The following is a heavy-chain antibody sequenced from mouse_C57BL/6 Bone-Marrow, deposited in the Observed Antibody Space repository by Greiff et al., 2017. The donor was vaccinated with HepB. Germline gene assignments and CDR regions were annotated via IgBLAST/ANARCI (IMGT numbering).Heavy chain of an antibody. CDR1: GYTFTNYW. V-gene: IGHV1-63*01. CDR2: IYPGGGYT. J-gene: IGHJ4*01. CDR3: ARREGGYYLYYYAMDY. Sequence: VQLQQSGAELVRLGTSVKMSCKASGYTFTNYWIGWAKQRPGHGLEWIGDIYPGGGYTNYNEKFKGKATLTADKSSSTAYMQFSSLTSEDSAIYYCARREGGYYLYYYAMDYWGQGTSVTVSS. D-gene: IGHD1-1*01.